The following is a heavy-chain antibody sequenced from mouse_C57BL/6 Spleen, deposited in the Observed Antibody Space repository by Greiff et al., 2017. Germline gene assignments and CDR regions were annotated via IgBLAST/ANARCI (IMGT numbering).Heavy chain of an antibody. CDR1: GYTFTDYY. CDR3: ARYYYGSSYNWFAD. D-gene: IGHD1-1*01. J-gene: IGHJ3*01. Sequence: EVKLQQSGPELVKPGASVKISCKASGYTFTDYYMNWVKQSHGKSLEWIGDINPNNGGTSYNQKFKGKATLTVDKSSSTAYMELRSLTSEDSAVYYCARYYYGSSYNWFADWGQGTLVTVSA. CDR2: INPNNGGT. V-gene: IGHV1-26*01.